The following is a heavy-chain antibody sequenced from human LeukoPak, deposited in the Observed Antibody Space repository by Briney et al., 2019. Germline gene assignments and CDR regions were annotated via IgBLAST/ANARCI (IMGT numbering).Heavy chain of an antibody. J-gene: IGHJ4*02. CDR2: IKQDGSEK. Sequence: GQSLRLSCAASGFTFSSYWVNWVRPVPGKGQAWVAKIKQDGSEKYYVDSVKGRFTISRDNPTNSPYLQMDSLRAEDTTVYYCAGGGVLSSSPRTDYWGQGTLGTVSS. CDR1: GFTFSSYW. D-gene: IGHD2-2*01. V-gene: IGHV3-7*04. CDR3: AGGGVLSSSPRTDY.